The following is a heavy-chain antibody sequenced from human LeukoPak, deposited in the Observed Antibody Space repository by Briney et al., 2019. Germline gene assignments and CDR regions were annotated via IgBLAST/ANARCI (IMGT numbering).Heavy chain of an antibody. J-gene: IGHJ3*01. V-gene: IGHV3-30*02. CDR3: AKFFTGEYVRAFDV. CDR1: GFTFNRRG. CDR2: IRYDGGET. Sequence: GGSLRLSCAASGFTFNRRGMHWVRQAPGKGLEWVAFIRYDGGETFYADSVKGRFTISRDNSKNTLYLQMNSLRAEDTAVYYCAKFFTGEYVRAFDVWGQGTMVTVSS. D-gene: IGHD3-10*02.